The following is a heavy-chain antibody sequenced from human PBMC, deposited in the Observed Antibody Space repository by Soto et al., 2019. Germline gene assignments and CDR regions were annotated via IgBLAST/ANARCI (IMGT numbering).Heavy chain of an antibody. CDR2: IIPILGIA. V-gene: IGHV1-69*02. Sequence: SVKVSCKASGGTFSSYTISWVRQAPGQGLEWMGRIIPILGIANYAQKFQGRVTITADKSTSTAYMELSSLRSEDTAVYYCAREEDIVVVPAALSLNYWGQGTLVTVS. J-gene: IGHJ4*02. D-gene: IGHD2-2*01. CDR3: AREEDIVVVPAALSLNY. CDR1: GGTFSSYT.